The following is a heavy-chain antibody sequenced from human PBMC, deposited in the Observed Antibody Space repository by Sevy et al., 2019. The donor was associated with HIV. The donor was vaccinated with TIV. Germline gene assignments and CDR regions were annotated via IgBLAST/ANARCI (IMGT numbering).Heavy chain of an antibody. D-gene: IGHD6-13*01. CDR3: ARDAGRYSSSWDY. CDR1: GYSISSGYY. J-gene: IGHJ4*02. V-gene: IGHV4-38-2*02. CDR2: IYHSGST. Sequence: SETLSLTCAVSGYSISSGYYWGWIRQPPGKGLEWIGSIYHSGSTYYNPSLKSRVTISVDTSKNQFSLKLSSVTAADTAGYYCARDAGRYSSSWDYWGQGTLVTVSS.